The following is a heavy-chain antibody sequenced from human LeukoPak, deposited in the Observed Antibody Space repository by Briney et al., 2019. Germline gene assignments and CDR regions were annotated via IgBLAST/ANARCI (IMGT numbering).Heavy chain of an antibody. Sequence: SETLSLTCTVSGGSISSGGYYWSWIRQPPGKGLEWLGYIYHSGSTYYNPSLKSRVTISVDRSKNQFSLKLSSVTAADTAVYYCARDVAYCSSTSCYGSDGLDYWGQGTLVTVSS. J-gene: IGHJ4*02. CDR2: IYHSGST. D-gene: IGHD2-2*01. CDR3: ARDVAYCSSTSCYGSDGLDY. V-gene: IGHV4-30-2*01. CDR1: GGSISSGGYY.